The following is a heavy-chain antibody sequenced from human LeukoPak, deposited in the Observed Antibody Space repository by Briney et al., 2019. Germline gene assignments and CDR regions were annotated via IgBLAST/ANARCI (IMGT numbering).Heavy chain of an antibody. Sequence: SETLSLTCTVSGGSISSYYWSWIRQPPGKGLEWIGYIYYSGSTNYNPSLKSRVTISVDTSKNQFSLKLSSVTAADTAVYYCAKVTPATIAVAGTGVGYFDYWGQGTLVTVSS. D-gene: IGHD6-19*01. CDR2: IYYSGST. J-gene: IGHJ4*02. V-gene: IGHV4-59*01. CDR1: GGSISSYY. CDR3: AKVTPATIAVAGTGVGYFDY.